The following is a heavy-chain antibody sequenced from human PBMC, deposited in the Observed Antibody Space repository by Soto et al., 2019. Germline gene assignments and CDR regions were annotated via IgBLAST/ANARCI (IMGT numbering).Heavy chain of an antibody. CDR2: ISGSGIST. CDR3: ARAYEGDYFDY. J-gene: IGHJ4*02. Sequence: GGSLRLSCAASGFTFRSYAMSWVRQAPGKGLEWVSGISGSGISTHYADSVKGRFTVSRDNSKNTLYLQMNSLRAEDTAVYYCARAYEGDYFDYWGQGTLVTVSS. D-gene: IGHD3-16*01. V-gene: IGHV3-23*01. CDR1: GFTFRSYA.